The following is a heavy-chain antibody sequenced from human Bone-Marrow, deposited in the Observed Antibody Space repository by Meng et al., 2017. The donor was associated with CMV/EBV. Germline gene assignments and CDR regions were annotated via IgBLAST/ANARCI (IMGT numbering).Heavy chain of an antibody. CDR2: IFSSGSS. CDR1: GGSGGSGTSF. CDR3: ATGRDAYKTGY. J-gene: IGHJ4*02. D-gene: IGHD5-24*01. Sequence: CSVSGGSGGSGTSFWTWIRQPPGKGLEWIGYIFSSGSSDYNPSLKSRVTMSVDKSKNQFSLNLTSVTAADTAVYYCATGRDAYKTGYWGQGTLVTVSS. V-gene: IGHV4-61*01.